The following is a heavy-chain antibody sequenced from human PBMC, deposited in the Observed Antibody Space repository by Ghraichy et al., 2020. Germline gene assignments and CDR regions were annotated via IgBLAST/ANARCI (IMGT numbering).Heavy chain of an antibody. CDR1: GGTFSSYA. CDR3: ARTLARHNPADSSSWYFIVANYGRY. Sequence: SVKVSCKASGGTFSSYAISWVRQAPGQGLEWMGRIIPILGIANYAQKFQGRVTITADKSTSTAYMELSSLRSEDTVVYYCARTLARHNPADSSSWYFIVANYGRYWGQGTLVTVSS. V-gene: IGHV1-69*04. J-gene: IGHJ4*02. D-gene: IGHD6-13*01. CDR2: IIPILGIA.